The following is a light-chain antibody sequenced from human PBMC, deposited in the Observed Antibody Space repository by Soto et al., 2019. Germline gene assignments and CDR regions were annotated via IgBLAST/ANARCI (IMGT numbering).Light chain of an antibody. CDR2: EAS. CDR1: QSVGTY. CDR3: QQRSNWPST. V-gene: IGKV3-11*01. J-gene: IGKJ4*01. Sequence: EIVLTQSPATLSLSPGERATLSCRASQSVGTYLACYRQRPGQAPRLLIYEASNRATGTPARFSGSGSGTDFTLTISSLEPEDFAVYYCQQRSNWPSTFGGGTKVEIK.